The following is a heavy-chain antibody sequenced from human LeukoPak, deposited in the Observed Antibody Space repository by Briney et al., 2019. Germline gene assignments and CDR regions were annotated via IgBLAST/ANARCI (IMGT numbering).Heavy chain of an antibody. CDR1: GFTFSNYA. V-gene: IGHV3-23*01. Sequence: PGGSLRLSCAASGFTFSNYAMNWVRQAPGKGLEWVSSISDSGDSTYYADSVKGRFTISRDNSKNTLYLQMNSLTADDTAVYFCAKDSRGGGSYWGDDHWGQGILVTVSS. CDR2: ISDSGDST. J-gene: IGHJ5*02. D-gene: IGHD1-26*01. CDR3: AKDSRGGGSYWGDDH.